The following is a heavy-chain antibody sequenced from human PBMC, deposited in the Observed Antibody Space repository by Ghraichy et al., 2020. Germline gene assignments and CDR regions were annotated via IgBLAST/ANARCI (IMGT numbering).Heavy chain of an antibody. V-gene: IGHV4-59*01. D-gene: IGHD3-22*01. J-gene: IGHJ6*02. Sequence: SETLSLTCTVSGGSISSYYWSWIRQPPGKGLEWIGYIYYSGSTNYNPSLKSRVTISVDTSKNQFSLKLSSVTAADTAVYYCARASSGYYFTYYYYYGMDVWGQGTTVTVSS. CDR3: ARASSGYYFTYYYYYGMDV. CDR1: GGSISSYY. CDR2: IYYSGST.